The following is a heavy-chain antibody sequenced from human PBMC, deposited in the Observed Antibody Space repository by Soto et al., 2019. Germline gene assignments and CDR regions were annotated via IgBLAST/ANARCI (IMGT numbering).Heavy chain of an antibody. CDR1: GYTFTSYD. V-gene: IGHV1-8*01. Sequence: ASVKVSCKASGYTFTSYDINWVRQATGQGLEWMGWMNPNSGNTGYAQKFQGRVTMTRNTSISTAYMELSSLRSEDTAVYYCARVSPYATPFFFTGASVTHRLPLPGTPPFRLQ. J-gene: IGHJ1*01. D-gene: IGHD2-2*01. CDR3: ARVSPYATPFFFTGASVTHRLPLPGTPPFRLQ. CDR2: MNPNSGNT.